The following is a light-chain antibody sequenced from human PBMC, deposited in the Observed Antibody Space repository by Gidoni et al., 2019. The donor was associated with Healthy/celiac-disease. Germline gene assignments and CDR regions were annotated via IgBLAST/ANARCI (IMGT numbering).Light chain of an antibody. Sequence: AIRMTQSPSSLSASTGDRVTITCRASQGISSYLACYQQKPGKAPKLLIYAASTLQSGVPSRFSGSGSGTDFTLTISCLQSDDFATYYCQQYYSYPPYTFGQGTKLEIK. CDR2: AAS. CDR3: QQYYSYPPYT. J-gene: IGKJ2*01. V-gene: IGKV1-8*01. CDR1: QGISSY.